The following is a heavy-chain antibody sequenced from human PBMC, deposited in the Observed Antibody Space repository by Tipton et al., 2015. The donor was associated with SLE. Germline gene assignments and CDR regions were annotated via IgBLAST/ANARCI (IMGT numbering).Heavy chain of an antibody. J-gene: IGHJ4*02. CDR1: GFTFSSYG. Sequence: GSLRLSCAASGFTFSSYGMSWVRQAPGKGLEWVANIKQDGSEKYYVDSVKGRFTISRDNAKNSLYLQMNSLRAEDTAVYYCAREVELVTTDYWGQGTLVTVSS. D-gene: IGHD4-17*01. CDR2: IKQDGSEK. CDR3: AREVELVTTDY. V-gene: IGHV3-7*05.